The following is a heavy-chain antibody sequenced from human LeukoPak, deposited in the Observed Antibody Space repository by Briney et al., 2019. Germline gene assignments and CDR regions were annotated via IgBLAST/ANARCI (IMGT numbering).Heavy chain of an antibody. Sequence: PGGSLRLSCAASGFTLSTYGMHWVRQAPGKGLEWVALFSSDGSTKYYADSVKGRFTISRDNSKNTLFLQMNSLRADDTAVYYCARDPLIAAPKTGTVTRIGRVYPWGQGTLVTVSS. CDR2: FSSDGSTK. D-gene: IGHD6-13*01. CDR1: GFTLSTYG. J-gene: IGHJ5*02. V-gene: IGHV3-30*03. CDR3: ARDPLIAAPKTGTVTRIGRVYP.